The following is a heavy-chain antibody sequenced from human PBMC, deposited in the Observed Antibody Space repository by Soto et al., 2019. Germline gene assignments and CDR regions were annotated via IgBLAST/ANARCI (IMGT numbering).Heavy chain of an antibody. CDR3: AKGTYYYDSSGYYPDY. CDR1: GFTFSSYG. D-gene: IGHD3-22*01. Sequence: PGGSLRLSCAASGFTFSSYGMHWVRQAPGKGLEWVAVIPYDGSNKYYADSVEGRFTMSRDNSKDTVFLQMNSLRAEDTAVYYCAKGTYYYDSSGYYPDYWGQGTMVTVSS. CDR2: IPYDGSNK. V-gene: IGHV3-30*18. J-gene: IGHJ4*02.